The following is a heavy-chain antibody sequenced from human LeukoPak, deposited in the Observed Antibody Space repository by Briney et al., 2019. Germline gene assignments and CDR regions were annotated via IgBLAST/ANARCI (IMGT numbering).Heavy chain of an antibody. D-gene: IGHD2-15*01. CDR2: INQDAGTT. CDR1: GFSFTSCW. J-gene: IGHJ3*02. CDR3: ARDPRWSSFDI. V-gene: IGHV3-7*01. Sequence: GGSLRLSCVASGFSFTSCWMSWVRQAPGKGLEFVANINQDAGTTNYVDSVKGRFTISGDNAENSLYLQMSSLRAEDTALYYCARDPRWSSFDIWGQGIMVTVSS.